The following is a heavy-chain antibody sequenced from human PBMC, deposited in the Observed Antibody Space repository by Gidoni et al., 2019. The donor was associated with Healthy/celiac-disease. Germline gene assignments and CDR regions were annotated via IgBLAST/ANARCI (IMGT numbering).Heavy chain of an antibody. CDR3: TTVYYDFWSGYDAFDI. V-gene: IGHV3-15*01. J-gene: IGHJ3*02. D-gene: IGHD3-3*01. CDR1: GFTFSNAW. CDR2: IKSKTDGGTT. Sequence: EVQLVESGGGLVKPGGSLRLSCAASGFTFSNAWMSWVRQAPGKGLEWVGRIKSKTDGGTTDYAAPVKGRFTISRDDSKNTLYLQMNSLKTEDTAVYYCTTVYYDFWSGYDAFDIWGQGTMVTVSS.